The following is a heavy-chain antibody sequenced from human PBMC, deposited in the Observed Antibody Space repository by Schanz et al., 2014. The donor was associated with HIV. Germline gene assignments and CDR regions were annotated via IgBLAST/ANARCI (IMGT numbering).Heavy chain of an antibody. J-gene: IGHJ4*02. CDR1: GFTFSSYG. D-gene: IGHD6-13*01. V-gene: IGHV3-30*18. Sequence: QVQMVESGGGVVQPGRSLRLSCVASGFTFSSYGMHWVRQAPGKGLEWVALISYDGSNKNYADSVKGRFTISRDNSMNTLYLQMNSLRAEDTAVYYCAKGYDWYTSSTGDYWGQGTLVTVSS. CDR3: AKGYDWYTSSTGDY. CDR2: ISYDGSNK.